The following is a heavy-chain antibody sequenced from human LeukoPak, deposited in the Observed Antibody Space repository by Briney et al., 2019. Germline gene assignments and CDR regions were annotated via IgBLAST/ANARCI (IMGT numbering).Heavy chain of an antibody. CDR3: ARDGKDNSGYYFGDS. CDR2: IYSDGGT. J-gene: IGHJ4*02. D-gene: IGHD3-22*01. CDR1: GFIVSANY. Sequence: GGSLRLSCAVSGFIVSANYMSWVRQAPGKGLEWVSVIYSDGGTNYADSVKGRFTISRDKSKNTLYLQMNSLRVEDTDVYYCARDGKDNSGYYFGDSWGQGTLVTVSS. V-gene: IGHV3-66*01.